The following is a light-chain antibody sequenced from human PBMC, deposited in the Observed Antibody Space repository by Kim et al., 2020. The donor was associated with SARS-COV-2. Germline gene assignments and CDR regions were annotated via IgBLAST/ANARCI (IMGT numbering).Light chain of an antibody. Sequence: QSALTQPASVSGSPGQSITISCTGTSSDVGAYKSVSWYQHHPGKAPKVMIYEVNKRPSGGSNRFSGSKSGNTASPTISGLQSDDEADYYCSSYTTSNGCVFGGGTQLTVL. CDR2: EVN. CDR1: SSDVGAYKS. J-gene: IGLJ3*02. V-gene: IGLV2-14*01. CDR3: SSYTTSNGCV.